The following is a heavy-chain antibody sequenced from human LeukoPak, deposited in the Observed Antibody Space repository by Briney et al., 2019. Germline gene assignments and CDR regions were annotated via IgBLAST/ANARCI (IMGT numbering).Heavy chain of an antibody. J-gene: IGHJ4*02. D-gene: IGHD1-1*01. CDR3: ARDCWNDIDDS. CDR1: GFTVSSNY. CDR2: ISSSGTTI. V-gene: IGHV3-11*04. Sequence: KPGGSLRLSCAASGFTVSSNYMSWVRQAPGKGLEWVAYISSSGTTIYYADSVKGRFTISRDNAKNSLYLQMSSLRAEDTALYYCARDCWNDIDDSWGQGTLVTVSS.